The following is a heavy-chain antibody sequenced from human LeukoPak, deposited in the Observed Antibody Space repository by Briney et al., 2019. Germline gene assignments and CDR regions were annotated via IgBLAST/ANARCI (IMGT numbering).Heavy chain of an antibody. CDR2: INHSGST. J-gene: IGHJ5*02. D-gene: IGHD3-16*01. V-gene: IGHV4-34*01. CDR3: ARVLGTTENWFDP. Sequence: SETLSLICAVYGGSFSGYYWSWIRQPPGKGLEWIGEINHSGSTNYNPSLKSRVTLSVDTSKNQFSLKLSSVTAADTAVYYCARVLGTTENWFDPWGQGTLVTVSS. CDR1: GGSFSGYY.